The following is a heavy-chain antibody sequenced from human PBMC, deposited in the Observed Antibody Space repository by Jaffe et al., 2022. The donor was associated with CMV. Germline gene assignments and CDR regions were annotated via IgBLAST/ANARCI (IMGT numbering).Heavy chain of an antibody. V-gene: IGHV4-59*01. CDR2: IYYSGST. D-gene: IGHD3-10*01. CDR1: GGSISSYY. CDR3: ARDLRITMVRGVINWFDP. J-gene: IGHJ5*02. Sequence: QVQLQESGPGLVKPSETLSLTCTVSGGSISSYYWSWIRQPPGKGLEWIGYIYYSGSTNYNPSLKSRVTISVDTSKNQFSLKLSSVTAADTAVYYCARDLRITMVRGVINWFDPWGQGTLVTVSS.